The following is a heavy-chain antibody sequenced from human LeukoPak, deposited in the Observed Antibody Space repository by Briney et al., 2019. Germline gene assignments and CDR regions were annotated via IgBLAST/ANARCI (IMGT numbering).Heavy chain of an antibody. CDR2: INTNTGNP. V-gene: IGHV7-4-1*02. Sequence: ASVKVSCKASGYTFTSYAMNWVRQAPGQGLEWMGWINTNTGNPTYAQGFTGRFVFSLDTSVSTAYLQISSLKSEDTAVCYCASGYSYGYLLVWGQGTLVTVSS. D-gene: IGHD5-18*01. CDR1: GYTFTSYA. CDR3: ASGYSYGYLLV. J-gene: IGHJ4*02.